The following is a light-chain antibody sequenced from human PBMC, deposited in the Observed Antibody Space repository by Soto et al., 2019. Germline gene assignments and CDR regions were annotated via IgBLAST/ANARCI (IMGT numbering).Light chain of an antibody. Sequence: DIQMTQSPSTLSASVGDRVNITCRASQSISSWLAWYQQKPGKAPKLLIYRASDLQTGVPSRFGGSGSGTEFTLTISSLQTDDIATYYCQQYSSYFFTFGPGTKVDVK. CDR2: RAS. CDR1: QSISSW. V-gene: IGKV1-5*03. CDR3: QQYSSYFFT. J-gene: IGKJ3*01.